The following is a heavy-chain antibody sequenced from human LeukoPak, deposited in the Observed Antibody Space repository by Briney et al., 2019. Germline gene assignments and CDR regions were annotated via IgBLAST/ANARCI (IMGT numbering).Heavy chain of an antibody. CDR3: AADYSNYYAFDY. CDR2: ISSSSSYI. Sequence: GGSLRLSCAASGFTFSSYSMNWVRQAPGKGLEWVSSISSSSSYIYYADSVKGRFTISRDNAKNSLYLQMNSLRAEDTAVYYCAADYSNYYAFDYWGQGTLVTVSS. J-gene: IGHJ4*02. V-gene: IGHV3-21*01. CDR1: GFTFSSYS. D-gene: IGHD4-11*01.